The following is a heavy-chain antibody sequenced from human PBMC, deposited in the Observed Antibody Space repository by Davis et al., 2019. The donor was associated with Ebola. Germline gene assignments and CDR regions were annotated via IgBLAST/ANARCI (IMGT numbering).Heavy chain of an antibody. Sequence: GESLKISCAASGFTFSSYWMSWVRQAPGKGLEWVANIKQGGDERYYVDSVKGRFIISRDDAKNSLYLQMNSLRAEDTAGYYCVRVYSGSYDPWGQGTLVTVS. V-gene: IGHV3-7*01. CDR1: GFTFSSYW. CDR3: VRVYSGSYDP. J-gene: IGHJ5*02. CDR2: IKQGGDER. D-gene: IGHD1-26*01.